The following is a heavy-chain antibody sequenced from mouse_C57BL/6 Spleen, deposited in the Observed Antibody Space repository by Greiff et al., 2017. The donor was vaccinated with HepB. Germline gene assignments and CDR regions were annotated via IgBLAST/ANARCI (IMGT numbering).Heavy chain of an antibody. D-gene: IGHD1-1*01. V-gene: IGHV2-6-1*01. J-gene: IGHJ1*03. CDR1: GFSLTSYG. Sequence: VQLQQSGPGLVAPSQSLSITCTVSGFSLTSYGVHWVRQPPGKGLEWRVVIWSDGSTTYNSALKSRLSISKDNSKSRVFLKMNSLQTDDTAMYDCARHGSSPWYFDVWGTGTTVTVSS. CDR3: ARHGSSPWYFDV. CDR2: IWSDGST.